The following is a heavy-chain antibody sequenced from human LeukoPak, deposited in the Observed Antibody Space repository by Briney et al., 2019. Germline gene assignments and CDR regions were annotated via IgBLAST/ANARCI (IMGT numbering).Heavy chain of an antibody. J-gene: IGHJ4*02. V-gene: IGHV4-31*03. Sequence: SQTLSLTCTVSGGSINSGDYYWSWIRQHPGKGLEWIGYIFYTGSTYYNPSLKSRVSISVDTSRNQFSLELSSVTAADTAVYYCARLYDILTGYPYYFDYWGQRTLVTVSS. CDR1: GGSINSGDYY. CDR3: ARLYDILTGYPYYFDY. CDR2: IFYTGST. D-gene: IGHD3-9*01.